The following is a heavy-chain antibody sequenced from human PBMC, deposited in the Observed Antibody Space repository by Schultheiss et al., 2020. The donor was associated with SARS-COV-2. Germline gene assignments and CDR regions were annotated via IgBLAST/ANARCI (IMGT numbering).Heavy chain of an antibody. CDR3: ARGRGIVVVVAHSPFDY. J-gene: IGHJ4*02. D-gene: IGHD2-15*01. CDR2: INPNSGGT. CDR1: GYTFTGYY. V-gene: IGHV1-2*02. Sequence: ASVKVSCKASGYTFTGYYMHWVRQAPGQGLEWMGWINPNSGGTNYAQKFQGRVTMTRDTSISTAYMELSRLRSDDTAVYYCARGRGIVVVVAHSPFDYWGQRTLVTVSS.